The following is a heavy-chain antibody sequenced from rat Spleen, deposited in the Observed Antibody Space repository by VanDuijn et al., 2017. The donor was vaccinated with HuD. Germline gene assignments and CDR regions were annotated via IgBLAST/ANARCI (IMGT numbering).Heavy chain of an antibody. CDR1: GFTFSDHA. V-gene: IGHV5-17*01. D-gene: IGHD1-6*01. J-gene: IGHJ2*01. CDR2: ISYDGSST. Sequence: EVQLVESGGGLVQPGRSLKLSCAASGFTFSDHAMAWVRQAPKKGLEWVATISYDGSSTYYRDSVKGRFTLSRDNAKSTLYLQMDSLRSEDTATYYCARQGVYYGLLLRPYYFDYWGQGVMVTVSS. CDR3: ARQGVYYGLLLRPYYFDY.